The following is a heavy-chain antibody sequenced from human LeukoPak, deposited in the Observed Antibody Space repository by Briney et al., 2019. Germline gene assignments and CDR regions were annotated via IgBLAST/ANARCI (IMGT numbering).Heavy chain of an antibody. CDR1: GFTFSSYN. CDR2: ISSSSSYI. Sequence: GGSLRLSCAASGFTFSSYNMNWVRQAPGKGLEWVSSISSSSSYIYYADSVKGRFTISRDNAKNSLYLQMNSLRAEDTAVYYCARVGAVVGDYWGQGTLVTVSS. CDR3: ARVGAVVGDY. V-gene: IGHV3-21*01. D-gene: IGHD6-19*01. J-gene: IGHJ4*02.